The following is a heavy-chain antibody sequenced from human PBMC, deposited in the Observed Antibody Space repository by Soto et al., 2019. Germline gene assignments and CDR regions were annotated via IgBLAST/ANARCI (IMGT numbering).Heavy chain of an antibody. D-gene: IGHD6-6*01. CDR1: GYTFTAYY. CDR3: ARGGYSGSSWYRGMDV. CDR2: INPNNGGT. Sequence: VQLVQSGAEMKKPGASVKVSCKASGYTFTAYYMHWVRQAPGQGLEWVGWINPNNGGTNYAQKFQGRVSVTRDTSISTVYMEVSRLRSDDTVVYYCARGGYSGSSWYRGMDVWGQGTTVTVSS. J-gene: IGHJ6*02. V-gene: IGHV1-2*02.